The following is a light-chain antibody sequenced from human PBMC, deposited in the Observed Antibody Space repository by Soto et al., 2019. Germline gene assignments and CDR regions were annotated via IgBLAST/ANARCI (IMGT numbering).Light chain of an antibody. CDR1: SSDIGAYNY. J-gene: IGLJ3*02. CDR2: EVS. V-gene: IGLV2-8*01. CDR3: SSYAGSNDLWV. Sequence: QSVLTQPPSASGSPGQSVTISCTGTSSDIGAYNYVSWYQQHPGKAPKLMIHEVSKRPSGVPDRFSGSKSGNTASLTVSGLQAEDEADYYCSSYAGSNDLWVFGGGTKVTVL.